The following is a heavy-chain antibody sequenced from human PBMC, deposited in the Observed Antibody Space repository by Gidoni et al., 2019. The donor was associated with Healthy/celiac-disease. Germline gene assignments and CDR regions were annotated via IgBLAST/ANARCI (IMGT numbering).Heavy chain of an antibody. J-gene: IGHJ4*02. V-gene: IGHV2-5*01. D-gene: IGHD3-3*01. CDR2: IYWTDDK. CDR3: AHLHYDFWSGYYHYFDY. Sequence: QITLKESGPTLVKPTQTLTLTCTFSGFSLSTSGVGVVWIRQPPRKALEWLALIYWTDDKRYSPSLQGRLTITKDTSKNQVVLTMTNMDPVDTATYYCAHLHYDFWSGYYHYFDYWGQGTLVTVSS. CDR1: GFSLSTSGVG.